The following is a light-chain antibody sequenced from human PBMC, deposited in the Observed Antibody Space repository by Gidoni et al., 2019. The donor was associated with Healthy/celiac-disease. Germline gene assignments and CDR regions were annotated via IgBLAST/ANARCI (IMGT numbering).Light chain of an antibody. CDR2: LGS. V-gene: IGKV2-28*01. Sequence: DMVMPQSQLSLPVTPGEPASISCRSIQSLLHSNGYNYLDWYLQKPGQSPPLLIYLGSNLSSGVPDRFSGSGSGTDFTLKISRVEAEDVGVYYFMQALQTTWTFGQGTKVEIK. J-gene: IGKJ1*01. CDR3: MQALQTTWT. CDR1: QSLLHSNGYNY.